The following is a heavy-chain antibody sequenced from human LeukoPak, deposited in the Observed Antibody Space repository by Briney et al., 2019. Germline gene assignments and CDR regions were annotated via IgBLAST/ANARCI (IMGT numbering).Heavy chain of an antibody. Sequence: SETLSLTCPVSGGSISSSSYYWGWIRQPPGKGLEWIGSIYYSGSTYYNPSLKSRVTISVDTSKNQFSLKLSSVTAADTAVYYCARQGYDSSGYYSLNYFDYWGQGTLVTVSS. CDR2: IYYSGST. CDR1: GGSISSSSYY. D-gene: IGHD3-22*01. J-gene: IGHJ4*02. V-gene: IGHV4-39*01. CDR3: ARQGYDSSGYYSLNYFDY.